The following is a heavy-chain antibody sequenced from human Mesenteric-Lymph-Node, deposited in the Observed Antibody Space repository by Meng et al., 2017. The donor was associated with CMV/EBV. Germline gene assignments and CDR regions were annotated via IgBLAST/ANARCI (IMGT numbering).Heavy chain of an antibody. CDR2: IYYSGST. CDR1: GGSISSSSYY. J-gene: IGHJ6*02. D-gene: IGHD1-26*01. V-gene: IGHV4-39*07. Sequence: SETLSLTCTVSGGSISSSSYYWGWVRQPPGKGLEWIGSIYYSGSTYYNPSLKSRVTISVDTSKNQFSLKLGSVTAADTAVYYCARDRVHALGARGKKYYYGMDVWGQGTTVTVSS. CDR3: ARDRVHALGARGKKYYYGMDV.